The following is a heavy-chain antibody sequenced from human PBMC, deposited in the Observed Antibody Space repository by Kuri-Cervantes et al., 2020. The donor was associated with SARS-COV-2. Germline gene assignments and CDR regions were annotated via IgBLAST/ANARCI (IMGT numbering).Heavy chain of an antibody. CDR2: IYHSGST. CDR1: GGSISSSNW. CDR3: AASGRFLEGPYYYGMDV. Sequence: SCAVSGGSISSSNWWSWVRQPPGKGLEWIGEIYHSGSTNYNPSLKSRVTISVDTSKNQFSLKLSSVTAADTAVYYCAASGRFLEGPYYYGMDVWGQGTTVTVSS. D-gene: IGHD3-3*01. V-gene: IGHV4-4*02. J-gene: IGHJ6*02.